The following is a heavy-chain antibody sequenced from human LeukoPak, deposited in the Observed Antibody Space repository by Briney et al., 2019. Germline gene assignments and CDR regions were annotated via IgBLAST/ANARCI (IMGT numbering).Heavy chain of an antibody. J-gene: IGHJ2*01. CDR1: GFTFSGYG. V-gene: IGHV3-30*02. CDR3: AKDRRPTVSGGYFDL. D-gene: IGHD3-10*01. Sequence: GGSLRLSCAASGFTFSGYGMYWVRQAPGKGLEWVAFIRYDGSNKYYADSVKGRFTISRDNSKNTLDLQMKSLRAEDTALYYCAKDRRPTVSGGYFDLWGRGTLVIVSS. CDR2: IRYDGSNK.